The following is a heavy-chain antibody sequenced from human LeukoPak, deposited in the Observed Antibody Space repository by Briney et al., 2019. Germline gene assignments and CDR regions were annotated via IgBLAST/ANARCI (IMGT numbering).Heavy chain of an antibody. CDR1: GYTFTSYG. V-gene: IGHV1-18*01. Sequence: ASVKVSCKASGYTFTSYGISWVRQAPGQGLEWMGWISAYNGNTNYAQKLQGRVTMTTDTSTSTAYMELRSLRSDDTAVYYCASSTTVTEYCYYGMDVWGQGTTVTVSS. J-gene: IGHJ6*02. CDR2: ISAYNGNT. D-gene: IGHD4-17*01. CDR3: ASSTTVTEYCYYGMDV.